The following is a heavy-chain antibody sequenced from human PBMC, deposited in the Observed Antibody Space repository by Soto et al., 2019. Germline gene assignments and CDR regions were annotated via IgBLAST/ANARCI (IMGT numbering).Heavy chain of an antibody. D-gene: IGHD6-13*01. CDR1: GFTFSSYW. Sequence: GGSLRLSCTASGFTFSSYWMHWVRQAPGKGLVWVSRINSDGSSTSYADSVKGRFTISRDNAKNTLYLQMNSLRAEDTAVYYCERDGYRSSLHSTRAQRTLVTVSS. V-gene: IGHV3-74*01. J-gene: IGHJ4*01. CDR2: INSDGSST. CDR3: ERDGYRSSLHST.